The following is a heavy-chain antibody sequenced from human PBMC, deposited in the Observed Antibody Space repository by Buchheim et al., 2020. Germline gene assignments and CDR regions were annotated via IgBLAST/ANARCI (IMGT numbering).Heavy chain of an antibody. D-gene: IGHD5-18*01. CDR1: GGSISSSSYY. J-gene: IGHJ6*02. Sequence: QLQLQESGPGLVKPSETLSLTCTVSGGSISSSSYYWGWIRQPPGKGLEWIGSIYYSGSTYYNPSLKSRVTISVDTSKNQFSLKLSSVTAADTAVYYCASGYSYGYPLTHYYYYGMDVWGQGTT. CDR2: IYYSGST. CDR3: ASGYSYGYPLTHYYYYGMDV. V-gene: IGHV4-39*01.